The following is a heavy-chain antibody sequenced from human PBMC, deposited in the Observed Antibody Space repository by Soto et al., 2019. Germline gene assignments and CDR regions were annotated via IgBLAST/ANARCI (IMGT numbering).Heavy chain of an antibody. J-gene: IGHJ6*02. CDR3: APGYYPVDV. CDR2: IYSGGTT. V-gene: IGHV3-66*01. Sequence: DVQLVESGGGLVQPGGSLRLSCAAYGFSVSTNYMSWVRQAPGKGLEWVSVIYSGGTTYYADSVKGRFTISRDTFKNTLYLQMNSLRAEDTAVYYCAPGYYPVDVWGQGITVTVSS. CDR1: GFSVSTNY.